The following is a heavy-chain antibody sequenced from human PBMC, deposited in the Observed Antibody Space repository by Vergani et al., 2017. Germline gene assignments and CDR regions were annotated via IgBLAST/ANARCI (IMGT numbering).Heavy chain of an antibody. CDR1: GLTFSDSA. Sequence: EVHLVESGGGLVQPGESLKLSCATSGLTFSDSAIHWVRQTSGKGLEWIGRIRDKAYIYATVYAVSVKGRFTISRDDSKKTAYLQMNGLTTEDTAVYYCFYDFWAGYDSGDVWGKGTTVTVSS. CDR2: IRDKAYIYAT. J-gene: IGHJ6*04. CDR3: FYDFWAGYDSGDV. V-gene: IGHV3-73*02. D-gene: IGHD3/OR15-3a*01.